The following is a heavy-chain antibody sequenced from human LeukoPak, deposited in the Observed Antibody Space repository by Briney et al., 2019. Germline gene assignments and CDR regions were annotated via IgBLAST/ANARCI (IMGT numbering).Heavy chain of an antibody. CDR1: GGSISSYY. J-gene: IGHJ4*02. CDR3: ARTTYYSDSSALDY. Sequence: SETLSLTCTVSGGSISSYYWSWIRKPPGKGLDWIGYIYYTGSTNYNPALKSRVTISVDTSKNQFSLKVSSVTAADTAVYYCARTTYYSDSSALDYWGQGTLVTVSS. CDR2: IYYTGST. D-gene: IGHD3-22*01. V-gene: IGHV4-59*12.